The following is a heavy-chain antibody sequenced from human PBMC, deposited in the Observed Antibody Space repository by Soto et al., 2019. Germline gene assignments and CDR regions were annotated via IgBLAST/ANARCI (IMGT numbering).Heavy chain of an antibody. V-gene: IGHV3-21*01. J-gene: IGHJ6*03. CDR2: ISSSSSYI. CDR1: GFTFSSYS. CDR3: ARTYYDFWSGSPTTYYYYYMDV. Sequence: GGSLRLSCVASGFTFSSYSMNWVRQAPGKGLEWVSSISSSSSYIYYADSVKGRFTISRDNAKNSLYLQMNSLRAEDTAVYYCARTYYDFWSGSPTTYYYYYMDVWGKGTTVTVSS. D-gene: IGHD3-3*01.